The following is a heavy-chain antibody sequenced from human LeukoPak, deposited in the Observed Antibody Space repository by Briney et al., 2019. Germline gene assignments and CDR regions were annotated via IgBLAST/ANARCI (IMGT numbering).Heavy chain of an antibody. Sequence: RPSETLSLTCTVSGGSITSYYWNWIRQPAGKGLEWIGRIYTSGSTNYNPSLKSRVTVSVDTSKNQFSLKLTSVTAADTAVYYCARDQPYYFDSSGLDAFDIWGQGTMVTVSS. V-gene: IGHV4-4*07. CDR2: IYTSGST. J-gene: IGHJ3*02. CDR1: GGSITSYY. D-gene: IGHD3-22*01. CDR3: ARDQPYYFDSSGLDAFDI.